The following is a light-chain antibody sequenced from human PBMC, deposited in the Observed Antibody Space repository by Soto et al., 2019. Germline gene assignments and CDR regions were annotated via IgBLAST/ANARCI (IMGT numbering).Light chain of an antibody. J-gene: IGKJ3*01. Sequence: EIVLTQSPGTLSLSPGERATLSCRASQSISSSFLAWYQQKPGQAPRLLIDGASSRATGIPDRFSGSGSVTDFTLTISRLEPEDFAVYYCQQNGDTPPFTFGPGTKVDIK. V-gene: IGKV3-20*01. CDR3: QQNGDTPPFT. CDR1: QSISSSF. CDR2: GAS.